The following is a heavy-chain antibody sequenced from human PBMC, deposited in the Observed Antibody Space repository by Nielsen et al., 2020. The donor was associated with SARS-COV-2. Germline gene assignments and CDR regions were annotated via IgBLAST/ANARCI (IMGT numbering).Heavy chain of an antibody. CDR1: GGSISSYY. J-gene: IGHJ4*02. V-gene: IGHV4-59*01. Sequence: SETLSLTCTVSGGSISSYYWSWIRQPPGKGLEWIGYIYYSGSTNYNPSLKSRVTISVDTSKNQFSLKLSSVTAADTAVYYCARDRLFNYLLDYWGQGTLVTVSS. CDR3: ARDRLFNYLLDY. D-gene: IGHD3-22*01. CDR2: IYYSGST.